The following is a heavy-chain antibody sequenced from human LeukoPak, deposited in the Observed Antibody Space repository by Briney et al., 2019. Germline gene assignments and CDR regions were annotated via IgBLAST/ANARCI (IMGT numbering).Heavy chain of an antibody. D-gene: IGHD6-19*01. V-gene: IGHV4-59*01. CDR2: IYYSGST. CDR1: GGSISSYY. Sequence: SETLSLTCTVSGGSISSYYWSWIRQPPGKGLEWIGYIYYSGSTNYNPSLKSRVTISVDTSKNQFSLKLSSVTAADTAVYYCATGYISGSYYFDYWGQGTLVTVSS. J-gene: IGHJ4*02. CDR3: ATGYISGSYYFDY.